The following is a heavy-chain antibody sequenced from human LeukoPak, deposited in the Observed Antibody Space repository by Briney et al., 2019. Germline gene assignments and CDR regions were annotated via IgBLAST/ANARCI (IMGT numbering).Heavy chain of an antibody. V-gene: IGHV3-23*01. J-gene: IGHJ4*02. CDR3: AKGPPDSSNWYKRTEG. CDR1: GFTFSTYA. CDR2: ISGSGDST. Sequence: GGSLRLSCATSGFTFSTYAMSWVRQAPGKGLEWVSDISGSGDSTHYADSVKGRFTISRDNSKNTLYLQMNSLRVEDTAVYYCAKGPPDSSNWYKRTEGWGQGTLVTVSS. D-gene: IGHD6-13*01.